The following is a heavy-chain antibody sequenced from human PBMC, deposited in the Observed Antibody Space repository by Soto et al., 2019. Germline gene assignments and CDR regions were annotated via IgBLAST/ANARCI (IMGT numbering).Heavy chain of an antibody. Sequence: LRLSCAASGFTFSSYWMHWVRQGPGKGLVWASRINSDGSSTRYADSVKGRFTISRDNAKNTLNLQMNSLRAEDTAVYYCARDTYYYDSSGYDPFDYWGQGTLVTVSS. CDR3: ARDTYYYDSSGYDPFDY. V-gene: IGHV3-74*01. CDR1: GFTFSSYW. D-gene: IGHD3-22*01. CDR2: INSDGSST. J-gene: IGHJ4*02.